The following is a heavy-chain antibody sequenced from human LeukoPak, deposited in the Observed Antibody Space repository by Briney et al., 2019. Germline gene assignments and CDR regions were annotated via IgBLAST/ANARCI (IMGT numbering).Heavy chain of an antibody. CDR2: ISSDGNNN. V-gene: IGHV3-30-3*01. CDR1: GFTFSSYP. J-gene: IGHJ5*02. D-gene: IGHD6-13*01. Sequence: GRSLRLSCAASGFTFSSYPMHWVRQAPGKGLEWVAVISSDGNNNYYADSVRGRFTISRDNSKNTLYLQVNILRTEDTAVYYCAREDSSRSYNWFDPWGQGTLATVSS. CDR3: AREDSSRSYNWFDP.